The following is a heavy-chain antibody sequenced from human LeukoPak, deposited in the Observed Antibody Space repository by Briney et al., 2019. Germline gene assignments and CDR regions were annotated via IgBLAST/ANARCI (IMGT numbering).Heavy chain of an antibody. D-gene: IGHD2-21*01. J-gene: IGHJ4*02. CDR1: GGSFSGYY. Sequence: SETLSLTCAVYGGSFSGYYWSWIRQPPGKGLEWIGEINHSGSTNYNPSLKSRVTISVDTSKNQFSLHLSSVTAADTAVYYCTRGPPSARIDPYYFDSWGQGTLVTVSS. CDR3: TRGPPSARIDPYYFDS. V-gene: IGHV4-34*01. CDR2: INHSGST.